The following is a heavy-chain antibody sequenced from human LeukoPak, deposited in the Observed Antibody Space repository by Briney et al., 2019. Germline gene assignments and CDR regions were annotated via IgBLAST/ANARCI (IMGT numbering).Heavy chain of an antibody. CDR2: ISYDESNK. CDR3: AREGYSSSSMFDY. Sequence: GGSLRLSCAASGFTFRISAMHWVRQAPGKGLEWVAVISYDESNKYYADSVKGRFTISRDNSKNTLYLQMNSLRAEHTAVYYCAREGYSSSSMFDYWGQGTLVTVSS. D-gene: IGHD6-6*01. V-gene: IGHV3-30*03. CDR1: GFTFRISA. J-gene: IGHJ4*02.